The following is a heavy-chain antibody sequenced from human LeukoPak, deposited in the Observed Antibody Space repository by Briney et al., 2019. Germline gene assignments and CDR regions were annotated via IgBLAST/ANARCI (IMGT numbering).Heavy chain of an antibody. CDR3: AKDDYGDPLLLGSC. J-gene: IGHJ4*02. CDR1: GFTFDDYA. Sequence: GGSLRLSCAASGFTFDDYAMHWVRQAPGKGLEWVSGISWNSGTIGYADSVKGRFTISRDNAKNSLYLQMNSLRAEDTALYYCAKDDYGDPLLLGSCWGQGTLVTVSS. CDR2: ISWNSGTI. V-gene: IGHV3-9*01. D-gene: IGHD4-17*01.